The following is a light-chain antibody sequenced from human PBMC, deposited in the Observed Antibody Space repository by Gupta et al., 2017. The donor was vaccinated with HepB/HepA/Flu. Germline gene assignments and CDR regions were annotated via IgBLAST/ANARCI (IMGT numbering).Light chain of an antibody. CDR3: CSYAGSSTWV. CDR1: TSDVGSYNL. J-gene: IGLJ3*02. V-gene: IGLV2-23*02. Sequence: QSALTQPASVSGSPGQSIPISCPGTTSDVGSYNLVSWYQQHPDKAPKLIIYEVNMRPSGVSNRLSGSKSVNTASLTISGLQAEDEANYYCCSYAGSSTWVFGGGTKLTVL. CDR2: EVN.